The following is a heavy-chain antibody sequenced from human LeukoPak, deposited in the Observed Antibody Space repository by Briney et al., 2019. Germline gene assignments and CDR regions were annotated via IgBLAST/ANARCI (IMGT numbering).Heavy chain of an antibody. CDR3: ARDRIMITFGGVIVSETLGELDY. CDR2: ISSSSSYI. Sequence: GGSLRLSCAASGFTFSSYSMNWVRQAPGKGLEWVSSISSSSSYIYYADSVKGRFTISRDNAKNSLYLQMNSLRAEDTAVYYCARDRIMITFGGVIVSETLGELDYWGQGTLVTVSS. CDR1: GFTFSSYS. D-gene: IGHD3-16*02. V-gene: IGHV3-21*01. J-gene: IGHJ4*02.